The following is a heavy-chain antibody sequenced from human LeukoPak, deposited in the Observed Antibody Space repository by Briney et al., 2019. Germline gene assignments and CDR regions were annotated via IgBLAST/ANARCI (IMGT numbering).Heavy chain of an antibody. CDR1: GFTFTSYW. D-gene: IGHD3-10*01. J-gene: IGHJ4*02. Sequence: GGSLRLSCAASGFTFTSYWMTWVRQAPGKGMEWVANVKQDGNEKYYVDSVKGRFTVSRDNAKNSLYLQMNSLRADDTAVYYCARDRGLDSWGQGTLVTVSS. V-gene: IGHV3-7*01. CDR3: ARDRGLDS. CDR2: VKQDGNEK.